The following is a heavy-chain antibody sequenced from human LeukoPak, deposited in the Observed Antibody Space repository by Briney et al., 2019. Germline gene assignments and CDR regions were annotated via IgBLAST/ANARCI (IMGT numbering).Heavy chain of an antibody. Sequence: ASVKVSCKASGGTFSSYAISWVRQAPGQGLEWMGGIIPIFGTANYAQKSQGRVTITADESTSTAYMELSSLRSEDTAVYYCARHQPYSKSWFDPWGQGTLVTVSS. CDR2: IIPIFGTA. J-gene: IGHJ5*02. V-gene: IGHV1-69*13. D-gene: IGHD4-11*01. CDR3: ARHQPYSKSWFDP. CDR1: GGTFSSYA.